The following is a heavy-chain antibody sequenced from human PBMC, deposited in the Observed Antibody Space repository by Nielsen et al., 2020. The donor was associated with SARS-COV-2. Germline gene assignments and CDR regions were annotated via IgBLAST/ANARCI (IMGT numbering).Heavy chain of an antibody. V-gene: IGHV4-61*01. Sequence: GSLRLSCTVSVGSVSSGSYYWSWIRQPPGKGLEWIGYIYYSGSTNYNPSLKSRVTISVDTSKNQFSLKLSSVTAADTAVYYCARAYDSSGYPLGYWGQGTLVTVSS. D-gene: IGHD3-22*01. J-gene: IGHJ4*02. CDR1: VGSVSSGSYY. CDR2: IYYSGST. CDR3: ARAYDSSGYPLGY.